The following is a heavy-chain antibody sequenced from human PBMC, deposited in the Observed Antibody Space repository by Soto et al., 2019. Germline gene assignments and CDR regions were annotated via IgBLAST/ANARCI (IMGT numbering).Heavy chain of an antibody. V-gene: IGHV4-34*01. D-gene: IGHD2-15*01. J-gene: IGHJ6*02. CDR2: INHSGST. Sequence: QVQLQQWGAGLLKPSETLSLTCAVYGGSFSGYYWSWIRQPPGKGLEWIGEINHSGSTNYNPSLKSRVTISVDTSKNQFSLKLSSVTAADTAVYYCALSPGGSPYYYYGMDVWGQGTTVTVSS. CDR1: GGSFSGYY. CDR3: ALSPGGSPYYYYGMDV.